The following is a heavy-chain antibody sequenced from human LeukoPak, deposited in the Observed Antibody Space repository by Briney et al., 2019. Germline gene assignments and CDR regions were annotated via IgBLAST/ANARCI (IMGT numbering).Heavy chain of an antibody. CDR2: IYYSGST. J-gene: IGHJ4*02. CDR3: ARVGVAGPYYFDY. CDR1: GGSISYYC. Sequence: SETLSLTCTVSGGSISYYCWSWIRQPPGKGLEWIGYIYYSGSTNYNPSLKSRVSISVDTSKNQFSLKLSSVTAADTAVYYCARVGVAGPYYFDYWGQGTLVTVSS. D-gene: IGHD6-19*01. V-gene: IGHV4-59*01.